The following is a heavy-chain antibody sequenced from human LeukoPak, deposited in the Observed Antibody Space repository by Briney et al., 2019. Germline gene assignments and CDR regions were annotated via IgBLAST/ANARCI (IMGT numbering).Heavy chain of an antibody. Sequence: GGSLRLSCAASGFTFSSYWMSWVRQAPGKGLEWVANIKQDVSEIYYVDSVKGRFTTSRDNTKNSLYLQMNSLRAGVTAVYYCARDKIVGATYFDYWGQGTLVTVSS. D-gene: IGHD1-26*01. CDR3: ARDKIVGATYFDY. J-gene: IGHJ4*02. CDR1: GFTFSSYW. V-gene: IGHV3-7*01. CDR2: IKQDVSEI.